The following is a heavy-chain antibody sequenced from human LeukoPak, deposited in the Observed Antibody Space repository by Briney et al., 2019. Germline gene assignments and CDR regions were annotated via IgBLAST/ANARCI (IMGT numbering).Heavy chain of an antibody. CDR3: AKDRHAPGRYCSSTSCLPFDP. D-gene: IGHD2-2*01. Sequence: GRSLRLSCAASGFTFSSYSMNWVRQAPGKGLEWVSYISSSSSTIYYADSVKGRFTISRDNSEKKLYLQMNSLRAEDTAVYYCAKDRHAPGRYCSSTSCLPFDPWGQGTLVTVSS. V-gene: IGHV3-48*01. CDR2: ISSSSSTI. J-gene: IGHJ5*02. CDR1: GFTFSSYS.